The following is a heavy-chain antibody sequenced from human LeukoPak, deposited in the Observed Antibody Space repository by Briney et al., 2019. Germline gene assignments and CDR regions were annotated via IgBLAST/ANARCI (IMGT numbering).Heavy chain of an antibody. CDR1: GFRFSTYS. J-gene: IGHJ4*02. Sequence: GGSLRLSCAAAGFRFSTYSMNWVRQAPGKGLEWISYISHSGGAEHYTDSVKGRFTISRDNAKNALYLQMNSLRAEDTAVYFCARDYVFAFDYWSQGTLVTVSS. CDR3: ARDYVFAFDY. V-gene: IGHV3-48*01. D-gene: IGHD3-10*02. CDR2: ISHSGGAE.